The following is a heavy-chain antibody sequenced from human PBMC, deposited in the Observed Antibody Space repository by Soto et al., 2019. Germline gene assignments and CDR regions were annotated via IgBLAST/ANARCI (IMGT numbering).Heavy chain of an antibody. D-gene: IGHD6-19*01. Sequence: GGSLRLSCAASGFTFSSYGMHWVRQAPGKGLEWVAVIWYDGSNKYYADSVKGRFTISRDNSKNTLYLQMNSLRAEDTAVYYCAREGSSSGWYFWFDPWGQGTLVTVSS. CDR1: GFTFSSYG. CDR3: AREGSSSGWYFWFDP. V-gene: IGHV3-33*01. CDR2: IWYDGSNK. J-gene: IGHJ5*02.